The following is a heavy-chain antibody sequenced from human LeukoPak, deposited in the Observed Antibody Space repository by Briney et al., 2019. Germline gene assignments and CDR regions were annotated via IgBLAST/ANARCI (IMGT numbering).Heavy chain of an antibody. CDR1: GFTFSSNY. J-gene: IGHJ4*02. D-gene: IGHD3-16*01. V-gene: IGHV3-53*01. CDR2: IYSVGST. CDR3: ARGLYDYVV. Sequence: PGGSLRLSCAASGFTFSSNYMSWVRQAPGKGLEWVSLIYSVGSTYYADSVKGRFTISRDISKNTLYLQLNSLRAEDTAVYYCARGLYDYVVWGQGTLDTVSS.